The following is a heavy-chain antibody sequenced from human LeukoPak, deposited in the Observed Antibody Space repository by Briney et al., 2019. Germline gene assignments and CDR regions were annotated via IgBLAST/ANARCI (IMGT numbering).Heavy chain of an antibody. CDR3: ARGRVMFTYWYFDL. D-gene: IGHD3-10*02. Sequence: PGGSLRLSCAASGFTFSSYGMHWVRQAPGKGLEWVAVIWYDGSNKYYADSVKGRFTISRDNSKNTLYLQMNNLRAEDTAVYYCARGRVMFTYWYFDLWGRGTLVTVSS. J-gene: IGHJ2*01. CDR2: IWYDGSNK. V-gene: IGHV3-33*01. CDR1: GFTFSSYG.